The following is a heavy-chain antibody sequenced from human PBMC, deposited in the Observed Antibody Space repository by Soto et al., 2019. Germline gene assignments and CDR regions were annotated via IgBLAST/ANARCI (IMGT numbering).Heavy chain of an antibody. D-gene: IGHD6-19*01. V-gene: IGHV3-49*03. CDR1: GFAFCDYA. Sequence: GGSLRLSCTASGFAFCDYAIIFFRHAPCKGLEWVVFIRSKAYGGTTEYAASVKGRFTISRDDSKSIAYLQMNSLKTEDTAVCYCTRFRFIYSSGWYPWGQGTLVPVSS. CDR3: TRFRFIYSSGWYP. J-gene: IGHJ5*02. CDR2: IRSKAYGGTT.